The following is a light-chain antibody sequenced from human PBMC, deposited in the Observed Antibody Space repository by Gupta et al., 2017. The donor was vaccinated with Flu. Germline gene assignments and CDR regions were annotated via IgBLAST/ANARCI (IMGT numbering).Light chain of an antibody. J-gene: IGLJ2*01. CDR3: ATWIDALGGPV. Sequence: VSLPCSGASCGTGRSAVGWYQRVPGLAPRLLIFANNKRPAGVPGRFSGSKSGTSASLTISGLQPEDEGDYYCATWIDALGGPVFGGGTKLVVL. CDR1: SCGTGRSA. CDR2: ANN. V-gene: IGLV1-44*01.